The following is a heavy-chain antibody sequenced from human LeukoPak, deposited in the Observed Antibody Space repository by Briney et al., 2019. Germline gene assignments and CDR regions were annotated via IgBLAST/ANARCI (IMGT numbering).Heavy chain of an antibody. CDR2: ISAYNGNT. Sequence: ASVTVSCKASGYTFTSYGISWVRQAPGQGLEWMGWISAYNGNTNYAQKLQGRVTMTTDTSTSTAYMELRSLRSDDTAVYYCATEYYYDSSGYYGPFDYWGQGTLVTVSS. V-gene: IGHV1-18*01. D-gene: IGHD3-22*01. CDR1: GYTFTSYG. CDR3: ATEYYYDSSGYYGPFDY. J-gene: IGHJ4*02.